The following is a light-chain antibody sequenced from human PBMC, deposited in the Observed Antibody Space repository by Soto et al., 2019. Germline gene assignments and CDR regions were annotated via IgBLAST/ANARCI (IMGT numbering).Light chain of an antibody. Sequence: DIQRTHSPSTLSASVGDRVAITCRASQNIGDLLAWYQLKPGEAPKLLIYKASYLETGVPSRFSGSGSGTEFTFTISSLQPGDLATYYCQHYSAFSVTFGQGTKVDIK. CDR3: QHYSAFSVT. J-gene: IGKJ1*01. CDR2: KAS. V-gene: IGKV1-5*03. CDR1: QNIGDL.